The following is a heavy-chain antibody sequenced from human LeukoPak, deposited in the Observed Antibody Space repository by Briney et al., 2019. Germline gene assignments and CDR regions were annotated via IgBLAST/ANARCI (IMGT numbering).Heavy chain of an antibody. CDR3: ARGGTGEVDY. CDR1: GGSFSDYW. J-gene: IGHJ4*02. D-gene: IGHD7-27*01. CDR2: INHSGST. V-gene: IGHV4-34*01. Sequence: SETLSLNCAVFGGSFSDYWWTWIRQPPGKGLEWIVEINHSGSTNCNPSLKRRVTISVDTSKNQFSLRLNSVTASDTAVYYCARGGTGEVDYWGQGTLVTVSS.